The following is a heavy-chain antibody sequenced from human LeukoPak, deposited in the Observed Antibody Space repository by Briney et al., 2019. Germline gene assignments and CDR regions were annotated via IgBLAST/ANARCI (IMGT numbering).Heavy chain of an antibody. V-gene: IGHV4-4*02. J-gene: IGHJ6*03. CDR2: IFHSGTT. D-gene: IGHD2/OR15-2a*01. CDR3: ARLTPTTLSLYYYYMDV. Sequence: SETLSLTCAVSGVFISSSNWWSWVRQPPGKGLDWIGRIFHSGTTDYKTSLKGRVTISVDKSKNQFSLKLTSVTAADTAVYYCARLTPTTLSLYYYYMDVWGKGTTVTVSS. CDR1: GVFISSSNW.